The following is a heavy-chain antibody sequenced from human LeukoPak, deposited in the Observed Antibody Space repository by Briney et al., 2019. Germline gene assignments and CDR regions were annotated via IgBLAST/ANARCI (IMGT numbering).Heavy chain of an antibody. J-gene: IGHJ4*02. V-gene: IGHV4-59*01. D-gene: IGHD3-10*01. CDR1: GGSISSYY. Sequence: SETLSLTCSVSGGSISSYYWSWIRQPPGKGLEWIGYIYYSGSTNYNPSLKSRVTISVDMSKNQFSLKLNSVTAADTAVYYCARASMVRGVIDWGQGTLVTVSS. CDR3: ARASMVRGVID. CDR2: IYYSGST.